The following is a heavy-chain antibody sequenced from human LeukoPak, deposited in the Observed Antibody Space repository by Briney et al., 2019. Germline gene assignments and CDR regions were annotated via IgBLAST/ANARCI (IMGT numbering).Heavy chain of an antibody. D-gene: IGHD3-9*01. CDR2: IHNSGST. Sequence: SETLSHTCTVSGDSISDYYWSWIRQSPGKVLEWIGCIHNSGSTNYNPSLKSRVAISVDSSKDQFSLKLSSVTAADTAVYYCARGSYLRYFDWLLPTWGQGILVTVSS. CDR1: GDSISDYY. J-gene: IGHJ5*02. V-gene: IGHV4-59*01. CDR3: ARGSYLRYFDWLLPT.